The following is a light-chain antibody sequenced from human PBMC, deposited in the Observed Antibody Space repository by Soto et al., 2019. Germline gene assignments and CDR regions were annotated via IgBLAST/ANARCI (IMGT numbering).Light chain of an antibody. Sequence: IVMTQSPATLSVSPWERATLSCRASQSVSSNLAWYQHKPGQTPRLLIYDTSTRATGVPTRFSGSRSGAEFTLTINSLQSEDFAVYYCQPYNNWPLTFGGGTKVDIK. CDR2: DTS. V-gene: IGKV3-15*01. J-gene: IGKJ4*01. CDR1: QSVSSN. CDR3: QPYNNWPLT.